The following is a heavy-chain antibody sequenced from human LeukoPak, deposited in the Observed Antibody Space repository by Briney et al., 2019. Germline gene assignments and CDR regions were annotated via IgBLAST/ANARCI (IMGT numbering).Heavy chain of an antibody. CDR2: IYYSGST. V-gene: IGHV4-31*02. CDR1: GGSISSGGYY. CDR3: ARTLRVGPYGMDV. J-gene: IGHJ6*02. Sequence: PSQTLSLTCTVSGGSISSGGYYWSWIRQHPGKGLEWIGYIYYSGSTNYNPSLKSRVAISVDTSKNQFSLKLSSVTAADTAVYYCARTLRVGPYGMDVWGQGTTVTVSS. D-gene: IGHD2-15*01.